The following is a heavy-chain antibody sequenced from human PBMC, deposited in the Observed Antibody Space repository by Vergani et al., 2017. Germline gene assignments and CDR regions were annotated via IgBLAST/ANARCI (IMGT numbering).Heavy chain of an antibody. CDR2: ISWNSGAV. J-gene: IGHJ3*01. V-gene: IGHV3-9*01. CDR1: GITFWKFG. Sequence: EVRLVESGGGLVKPGGSLRLSCEASGITFWKFGMHWVRQGPGKGLEWVSGISWNSGAVEYADLVRGRFTISIDNAKNSLFLEMNSLRFEDTAVYFCTKGSVYYHDSAGHGYDPYTGFDLWGQGTLVTVSS. D-gene: IGHD5-12*01. CDR3: TKGSVYYHDSAGHGYDPYTGFDL.